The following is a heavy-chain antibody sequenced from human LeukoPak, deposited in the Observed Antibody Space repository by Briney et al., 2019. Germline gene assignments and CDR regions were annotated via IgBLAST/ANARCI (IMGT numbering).Heavy chain of an antibody. CDR1: GGSISSYY. CDR2: IYTSGST. V-gene: IGHV4-4*09. D-gene: IGHD3-10*01. CDR3: ARRTWGVYYLDY. J-gene: IGHJ4*02. Sequence: PSETLSLACSVSGGSISSYYWSWIRQPPGKGLEWIGYIYTSGSTNYNPSLKSRVTISVDTSKNQFSLKLSSVTAAGTAVYYCARRTWGVYYLDYWGQGTLVTVSS.